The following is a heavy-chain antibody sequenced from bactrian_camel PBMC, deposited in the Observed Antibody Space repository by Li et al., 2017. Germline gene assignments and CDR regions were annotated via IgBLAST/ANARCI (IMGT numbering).Heavy chain of an antibody. CDR1: GYSVSGAC. Sequence: HVQLVESGGGSVQAGGSLRLSCAAFGYSVSGACMAWYRQAPGKEREAVARIYTGAYTTRGSTAYAASVKARFTIYQDNAENTVYLQMDSLKTDDTAVYYCAIPYLTRCEYDLDPSQYKYWGQGTQVTVS. CDR2: IYTGAYTTRGST. J-gene: IGHJ4*01. D-gene: IGHD1*01. CDR3: AIPYLTRCEYDLDPSQYKY. V-gene: IGHV3S54*01.